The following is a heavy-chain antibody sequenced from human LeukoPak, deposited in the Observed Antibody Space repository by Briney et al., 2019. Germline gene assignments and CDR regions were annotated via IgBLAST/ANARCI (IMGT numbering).Heavy chain of an antibody. J-gene: IGHJ4*02. CDR2: IDKHGSGK. D-gene: IGHD1-26*01. V-gene: IGHV3-7*01. CDR3: ARDAGWGYYDL. Sequence: PGGSLRLSCVASGFTFSTSWVTWVRQAPGKVLEWVANIDKHGSGKYYVDSVKGRFAISRDYASNSVFLQMSSLRAEDTSVYYCARDAGWGYYDLWGQGTPVTVSS. CDR1: GFTFSTSW.